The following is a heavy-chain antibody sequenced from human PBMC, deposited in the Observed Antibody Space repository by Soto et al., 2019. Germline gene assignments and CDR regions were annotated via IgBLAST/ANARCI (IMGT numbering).Heavy chain of an antibody. CDR2: FLSDAER. Sequence: QVTLKESGPVLVKPTETLTLTCSVSGFSLTNGRMGVSWIRQPPGKALEWLAHFLSDAERSYSTSMQSRLNMYKDSSGSQVVLTMTNMSHADTATYFCARMDGDYNYYGLDVWGHGIAVTVSS. CDR3: ARMDGDYNYYGLDV. CDR1: GFSLTNGRMG. V-gene: IGHV2-26*01. J-gene: IGHJ6*02. D-gene: IGHD4-17*01.